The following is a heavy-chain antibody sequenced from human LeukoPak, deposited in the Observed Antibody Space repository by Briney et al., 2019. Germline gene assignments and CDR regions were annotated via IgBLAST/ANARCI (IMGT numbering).Heavy chain of an antibody. CDR1: GYTFTSYY. Sequence: GASVKVSCKASGYTFTSYYMHWVLQAPGQGLEWMGIINPSGGSTSYAQKFQGRVTMTRDTSTSTVYMELSSLRSEDTAVYYCARGYCSSTSCYTTEYFQHWGQGTLVTVSS. CDR3: ARGYCSSTSCYTTEYFQH. V-gene: IGHV1-46*03. J-gene: IGHJ1*01. D-gene: IGHD2-2*02. CDR2: INPSGGST.